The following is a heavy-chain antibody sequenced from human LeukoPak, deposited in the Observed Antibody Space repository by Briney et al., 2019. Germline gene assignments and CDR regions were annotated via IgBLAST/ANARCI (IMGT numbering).Heavy chain of an antibody. V-gene: IGHV4-31*03. Sequence: SETLSLTCTVSGGSISSGGYYWSWIRQHPGKGLEWIGYIYYSGSTYYNPSLKSRVTISVDTSKNQFSLKLSSATAADTAVYYCARTLHIVVVTAKTPYNWFDPWGQGTLVTVSS. CDR3: ARTLHIVVVTAKTPYNWFDP. D-gene: IGHD2-21*02. J-gene: IGHJ5*02. CDR2: IYYSGST. CDR1: GGSISSGGYY.